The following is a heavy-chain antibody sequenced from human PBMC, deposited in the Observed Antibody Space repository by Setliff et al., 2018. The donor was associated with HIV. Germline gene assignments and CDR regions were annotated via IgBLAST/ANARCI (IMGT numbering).Heavy chain of an antibody. CDR3: VHRQYYGSGSFDY. CDR1: GFSLSNSRMG. Sequence: SGPTLVNPTETLTLTCTVSGFSLSNSRMGVSWIRQPPGKALEWLAHIFPNDEKSYSASLKSRLTITKDTSKNQVFLIMANMDPVGTGTYYCVHRQYYGSGSFDYWGQGTLVTISS. J-gene: IGHJ4*02. V-gene: IGHV2-26*01. CDR2: IFPNDEK. D-gene: IGHD3-10*01.